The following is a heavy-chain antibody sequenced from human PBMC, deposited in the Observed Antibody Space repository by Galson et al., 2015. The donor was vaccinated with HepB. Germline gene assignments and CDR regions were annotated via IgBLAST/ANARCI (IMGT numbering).Heavy chain of an antibody. Sequence: SLRLSCAASGFTFSSYWMSWVRQAPGKGLEWVANIKQDGSEKYYVDSVKGRFTISRDNAKNSLYLQMNSLRAEDTAVYYCARRRGSIAGVNWFDPWGQGTLATVSS. CDR2: IKQDGSEK. CDR1: GFTFSSYW. D-gene: IGHD6-6*01. CDR3: ARRRGSIAGVNWFDP. V-gene: IGHV3-7*03. J-gene: IGHJ5*02.